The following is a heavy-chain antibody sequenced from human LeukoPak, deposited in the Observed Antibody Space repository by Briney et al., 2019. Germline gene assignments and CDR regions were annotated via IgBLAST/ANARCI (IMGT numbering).Heavy chain of an antibody. V-gene: IGHV3-7*03. Sequence: GGSLRLSCAASGFTFSSYWMSWVRQAPGKGLEWVANIKQDGSEKYYVDSVKGRFTISRDNAKNSLYLQMNSLRAEDTALYYRARGVVPAARGAFDIWGQGTMVTVSS. D-gene: IGHD2-2*01. CDR2: IKQDGSEK. CDR3: ARGVVPAARGAFDI. J-gene: IGHJ3*02. CDR1: GFTFSSYW.